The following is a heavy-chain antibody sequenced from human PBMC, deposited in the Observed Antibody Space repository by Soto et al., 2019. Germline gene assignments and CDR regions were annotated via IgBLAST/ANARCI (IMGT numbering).Heavy chain of an antibody. CDR1: GGLFSSFA. CDR2: LVPVFGTT. J-gene: IGHJ4*02. CDR3: ARGGGPYVWFNEF. Sequence: QGQLVQSGPEVKKPGSSVKVSCKDSGGLFSSFAISWVRQAPGQGLEWVGGLVPVFGTTNYAEKFQARVTITADESTNTAYMELSSLTSGDTAMYYCARGGGPYVWFNEFWGQGTLVTVSA. D-gene: IGHD2-21*01. V-gene: IGHV1-69*01.